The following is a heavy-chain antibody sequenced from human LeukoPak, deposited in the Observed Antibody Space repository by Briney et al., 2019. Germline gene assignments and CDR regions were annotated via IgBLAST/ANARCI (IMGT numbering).Heavy chain of an antibody. CDR1: GFTFSSYG. D-gene: IGHD1-26*01. CDR3: ARDGGSGTYNPYFDY. V-gene: IGHV3-33*01. Sequence: GGSLRLSCAASGFTFSSYGMHWVRQAPGKGLEWVAVIWYDGSKKYYADSVKGRFTISRDNSKNTLYLQMNSLRAEDTAVYYCARDGGSGTYNPYFDYWGQETLVTVSS. J-gene: IGHJ4*02. CDR2: IWYDGSKK.